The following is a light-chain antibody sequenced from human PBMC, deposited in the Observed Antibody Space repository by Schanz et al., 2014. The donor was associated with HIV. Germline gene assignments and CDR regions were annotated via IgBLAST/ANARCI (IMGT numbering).Light chain of an antibody. CDR2: ATY. V-gene: IGLV1-44*01. J-gene: IGLJ3*02. Sequence: QSVLTQPPSASGTPGQRVTMSCSASSSNIATNAVNWSQQLPGTAPKLLIYATYNRPSGVPDRFSGSSSGTSASLAISGLQSEDEADYYCAAWDDSLNGWVFGGGTQLTVL. CDR3: AAWDDSLNGWV. CDR1: SSNIATNA.